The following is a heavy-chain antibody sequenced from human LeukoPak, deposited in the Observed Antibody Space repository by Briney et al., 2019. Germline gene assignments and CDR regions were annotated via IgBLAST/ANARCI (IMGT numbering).Heavy chain of an antibody. J-gene: IGHJ4*02. CDR1: GGTFSSYA. CDR2: IIPIFGTA. Sequence: GASVKVSCKASGGTFSSYAISWVRQAPGQGLEWMGGIIPIFGTANYAQKFQGRVTITADKFTSTAYMELSSLRSEDTAVYYCASYANYYGSGSYYYWGQGTLVTVSS. V-gene: IGHV1-69*06. CDR3: ASYANYYGSGSYYY. D-gene: IGHD3-10*01.